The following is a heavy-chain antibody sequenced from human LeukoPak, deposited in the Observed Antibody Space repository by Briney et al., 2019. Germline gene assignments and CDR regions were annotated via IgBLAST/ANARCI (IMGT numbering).Heavy chain of an antibody. CDR3: ARVGLGYCSSTSCHGWFDP. J-gene: IGHJ5*02. CDR1: GGTFSSYA. D-gene: IGHD2-2*01. CDR2: IIPIFGTA. V-gene: IGHV1-69*05. Sequence: ASVKVSCEASGGTFSSYAISWVRQAPGQGLEWMGGIIPIFGTANYAQKFQGRVTITTDESTSTAYMELSSLRSEDMAVYYCARVGLGYCSSTSCHGWFDPWGQGTLVTVSS.